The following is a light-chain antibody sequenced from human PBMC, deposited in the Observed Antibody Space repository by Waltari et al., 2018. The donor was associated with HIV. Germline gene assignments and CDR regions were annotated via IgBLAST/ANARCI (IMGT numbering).Light chain of an antibody. CDR2: EVS. Sequence: QSALTQPASVSGSPGQSITISCSGTSSDVGGHNYVSWYQQHPGKAPKLIIYEVSNRPSGVSNRFSGSKSGNTASLTISGLQAEDEADYYCSSYTSSSTPVVFGGGTKLTVL. CDR1: SSDVGGHNY. J-gene: IGLJ2*01. V-gene: IGLV2-14*01. CDR3: SSYTSSSTPVV.